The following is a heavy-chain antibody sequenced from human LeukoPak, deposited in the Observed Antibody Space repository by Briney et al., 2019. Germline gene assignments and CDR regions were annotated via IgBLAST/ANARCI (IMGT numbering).Heavy chain of an antibody. Sequence: SETLSLTCTVSGGSISSGGYYWSWIRQHPGKGLEWIGYIYYSGSTYYNPSLKSRVTISIDTSKNLFSLKLSSVTAADTAVYYCARAGYDSSGYSTYYFDYWGQGTLVTVSS. CDR3: ARAGYDSSGYSTYYFDY. J-gene: IGHJ4*02. CDR1: GGSISSGGYY. CDR2: IYYSGST. D-gene: IGHD3-22*01. V-gene: IGHV4-31*03.